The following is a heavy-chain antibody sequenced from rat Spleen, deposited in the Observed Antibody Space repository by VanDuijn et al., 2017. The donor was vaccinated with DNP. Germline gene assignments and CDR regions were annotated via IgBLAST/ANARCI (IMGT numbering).Heavy chain of an antibody. CDR1: GFTFSTYW. Sequence: EVQLVESGGGLVQPGRSLKLSCVASGFTFSTYWMFWVRQAPGKGLEWIASINTDGGGTYYPDSVKGRFTISRDNAKSTLYLQMDSLRSEETATYYCTRHGEVHLRYAMDAWGQGTSVTVSS. J-gene: IGHJ4*01. V-gene: IGHV5-31*01. CDR2: INTDGGGT. D-gene: IGHD1-5*01. CDR3: TRHGEVHLRYAMDA.